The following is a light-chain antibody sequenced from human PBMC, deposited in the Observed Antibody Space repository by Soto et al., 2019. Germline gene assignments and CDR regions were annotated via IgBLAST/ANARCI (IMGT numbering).Light chain of an antibody. CDR1: SSDVGGYNY. Sequence: QSVLTQPASVSGSPGQSITISCTGTSSDVGGYNYVSWYQLHPGKAPKLMIHDVSNRPSGVSSRFSGSKSGNTASLTISGRQAEDEADYYCSSYTSSSTVVFGGGTKLTVL. CDR3: SSYTSSSTVV. V-gene: IGLV2-14*01. CDR2: DVS. J-gene: IGLJ2*01.